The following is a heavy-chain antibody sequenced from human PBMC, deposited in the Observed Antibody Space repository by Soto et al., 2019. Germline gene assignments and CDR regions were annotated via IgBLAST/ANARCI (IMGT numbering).Heavy chain of an antibody. CDR2: ISSSGSTI. J-gene: IGHJ6*02. CDR1: GFTFSDYY. Sequence: QVQLVESGGGLVKPGGSLRLSCAASGFTFSDYYMSWIRQAAGKGLGWVSYISSSGSTICYAAYVKGRFTISRDNAKNSLYLQMNSLRAEDTAVYYCASPTVTPHYGMDVWGQGTTVTVSS. CDR3: ASPTVTPHYGMDV. D-gene: IGHD4-17*01. V-gene: IGHV3-11*01.